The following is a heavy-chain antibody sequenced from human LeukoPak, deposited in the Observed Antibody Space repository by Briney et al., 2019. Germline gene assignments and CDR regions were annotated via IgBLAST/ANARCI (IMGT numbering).Heavy chain of an antibody. J-gene: IGHJ4*02. CDR2: MNPNSGNT. CDR3: ARGPLAAAGAVFDY. Sequence: ASVKVSCKASGYTFTSYDINWVRQATGQGLEWMGWMNPNSGNTGYAQKFQGRVTITRNTSISTAYMELSSLRSEDTAVYYCARGPLAAAGAVFDYWGQGTLVTVSS. V-gene: IGHV1-8*03. CDR1: GYTFTSYD. D-gene: IGHD6-13*01.